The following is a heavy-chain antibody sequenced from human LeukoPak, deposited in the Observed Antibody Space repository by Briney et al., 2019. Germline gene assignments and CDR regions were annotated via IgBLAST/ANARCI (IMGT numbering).Heavy chain of an antibody. Sequence: GGSLRLSCAASGFTFSSYWMTWVRQAPGKGLEWVSAISGSGGSTYYADSVKGRFSISRDNSKNTLYLQMNSLRAEDTAVYYCASYYYYDSSGYYGLRDYWGQGTLVTVSS. V-gene: IGHV3-23*01. J-gene: IGHJ4*02. CDR3: ASYYYYDSSGYYGLRDY. CDR1: GFTFSSYW. D-gene: IGHD3-22*01. CDR2: ISGSGGST.